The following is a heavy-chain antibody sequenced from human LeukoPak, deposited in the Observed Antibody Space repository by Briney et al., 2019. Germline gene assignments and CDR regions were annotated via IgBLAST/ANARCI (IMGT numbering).Heavy chain of an antibody. CDR3: ARAEAAPFAFDY. J-gene: IGHJ4*02. V-gene: IGHV3-30-3*01. CDR2: ISYDGSNK. CDR1: GFTFSSYA. Sequence: GGSPRLSCAASGFTFSSYAMHWVRQAPGKGLEWVAVISYDGSNKYYADSVKGRFTISRDNSKNTLYLQMNSLRAEDTAVYYCARAEAAPFAFDYWGQGTLVTVSS. D-gene: IGHD6-6*01.